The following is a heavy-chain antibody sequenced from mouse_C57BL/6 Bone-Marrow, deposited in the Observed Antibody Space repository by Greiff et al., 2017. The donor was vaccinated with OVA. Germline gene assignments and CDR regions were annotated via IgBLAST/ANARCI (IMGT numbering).Heavy chain of an antibody. J-gene: IGHJ2*01. Sequence: VQLQQSGAELARPGASVKLSCKASGYTFTSYGISWVKQRTGQGLEWIGEIYPRSGNTYYNEKFKGKATLTADKSSSTAYMELRSLTSEDSAVYFCARGFTTVVATGVDYWGQGTTLTVSS. V-gene: IGHV1-81*01. D-gene: IGHD1-1*01. CDR2: IYPRSGNT. CDR3: ARGFTTVVATGVDY. CDR1: GYTFTSYG.